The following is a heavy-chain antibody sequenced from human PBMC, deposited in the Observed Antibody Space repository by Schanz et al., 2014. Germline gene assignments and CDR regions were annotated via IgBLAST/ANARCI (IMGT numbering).Heavy chain of an antibody. CDR2: MDGKSTTV. CDR3: ARVRRRTGAHSAPSFGNYYYNAMDV. Sequence: EVQLVESGGGLAQPGGSLRLSCAASGFSFSSYSMNWVRQAPGKGLEWLSYMDGKSTTVYYADSVKGRFTVSRDNARNSLYLHMNALGAEGTAEYYCARVRRRTGAHSAPSFGNYYYNAMDVWGQGTTVTVSS. V-gene: IGHV3-48*01. CDR1: GFSFSSYS. J-gene: IGHJ6*02. D-gene: IGHD1-26*01.